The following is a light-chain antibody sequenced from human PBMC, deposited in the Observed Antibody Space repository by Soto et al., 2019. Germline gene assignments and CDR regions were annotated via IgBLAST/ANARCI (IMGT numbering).Light chain of an antibody. CDR2: EVT. CDR1: SSDVGGYNY. Sequence: QSALTQPASVSGAPGQSITISCTGTSSDVGGYNYVSWYQQHPGKAPKLMVYEVTNRPSAISNRFSGSKSGNTASLTISGLQAEDEADYYCRSYSTSSSTSYVFGTGTKVTVL. J-gene: IGLJ1*01. V-gene: IGLV2-14*01. CDR3: RSYSTSSSTSYV.